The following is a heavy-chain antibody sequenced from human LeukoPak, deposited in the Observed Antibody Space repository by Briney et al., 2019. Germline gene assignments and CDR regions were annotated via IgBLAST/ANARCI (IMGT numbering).Heavy chain of an antibody. D-gene: IGHD6-19*01. CDR2: MSYDGGTK. Sequence: GGSLRLSCATSGFTFSNFGMHWVRQAPGKGLEWVAVMSYDGGTKYYAESVKGRFTISRDNSKNTLYLQINSLRAEDTAVYYCAKVPRQNGWFPLSDYWGQGALVTVSS. CDR1: GFTFSNFG. J-gene: IGHJ4*02. CDR3: AKVPRQNGWFPLSDY. V-gene: IGHV3-30*18.